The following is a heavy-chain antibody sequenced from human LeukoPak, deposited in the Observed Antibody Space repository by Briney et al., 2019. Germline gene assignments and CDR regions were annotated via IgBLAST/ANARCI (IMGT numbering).Heavy chain of an antibody. D-gene: IGHD3-16*01. CDR2: ISSSRRTI. V-gene: IGHV3-48*01. J-gene: IGHJ3*02. CDR1: GFTFSSYN. Sequence: GGSLRLSCAASGFTFSSYNINWVRQAPGKGLEWVSYISSSRRTISYADSVKGRFTISRDNAKNSLYLQMNSLRAEDTAVYYCAKDRQSLGIWGQGTMVTVSS. CDR3: AKDRQSLGI.